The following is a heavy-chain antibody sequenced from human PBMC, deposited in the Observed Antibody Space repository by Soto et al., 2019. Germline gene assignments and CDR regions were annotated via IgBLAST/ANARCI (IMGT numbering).Heavy chain of an antibody. Sequence: EVQLLESGGGLVHPGGSLRLSCAASGFTFSSYAMRWVRQAPGKGLEWLAGITFRGDYTYYADSVKGRFTLSRENSRNRLDLQMNSLTGEDTALYYCAKLGTMGVFAYGGQGTLLTVSS. CDR2: ITFRGDYT. V-gene: IGHV3-23*01. CDR1: GFTFSSYA. D-gene: IGHD1-26*01. CDR3: AKLGTMGVFAY. J-gene: IGHJ4*02.